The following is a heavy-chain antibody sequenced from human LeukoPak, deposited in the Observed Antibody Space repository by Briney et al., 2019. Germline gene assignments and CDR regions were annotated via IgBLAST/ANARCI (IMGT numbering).Heavy chain of an antibody. J-gene: IGHJ4*02. V-gene: IGHV3-30-3*01. CDR1: GFTFSSYA. Sequence: GGSLRLSCAASGFTFSSYAMHWVRQAPGKGLEWVAVISYDGSNKYYADSVKGRFTISRDNSKNTLYLQMNSLRAEDTAVYYCARDKRIAVAVPVIRYFDYWGQGTLVTVSS. CDR2: ISYDGSNK. D-gene: IGHD6-19*01. CDR3: ARDKRIAVAVPVIRYFDY.